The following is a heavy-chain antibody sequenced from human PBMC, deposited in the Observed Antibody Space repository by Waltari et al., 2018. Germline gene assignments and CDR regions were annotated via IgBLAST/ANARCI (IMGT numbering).Heavy chain of an antibody. D-gene: IGHD6-6*01. Sequence: QVQLVQSGAEVKKPGASVKVSCKASGYTFTGYYMHWVRQAPGQGLEWIVTLIPICGGTNYAQILQCRVTMIRDTSISPAYMALSRLRSVDTAVYYCARGVRSSSPFDYWGQGTLVTVSS. V-gene: IGHV1-2*02. CDR3: ARGVRSSSPFDY. CDR1: GYTFTGYY. J-gene: IGHJ4*02. CDR2: LIPICGGT.